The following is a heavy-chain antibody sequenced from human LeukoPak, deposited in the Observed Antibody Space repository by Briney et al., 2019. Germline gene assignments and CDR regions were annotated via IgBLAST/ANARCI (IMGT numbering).Heavy chain of an antibody. Sequence: GASVKVSCKASGYTFTEYYMHWVRQAPGQGLEWMGWINPNSGGTNYARNFQGRVTMTRDTSISTAYMELSRLTSDDTAVHYCARSTVVVVTASTHFDYWGQGTLVAVSS. D-gene: IGHD2-15*01. J-gene: IGHJ4*02. CDR2: INPNSGGT. V-gene: IGHV1-2*02. CDR3: ARSTVVVVTASTHFDY. CDR1: GYTFTEYY.